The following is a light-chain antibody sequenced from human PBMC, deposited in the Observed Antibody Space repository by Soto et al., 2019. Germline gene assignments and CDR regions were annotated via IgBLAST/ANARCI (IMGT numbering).Light chain of an antibody. J-gene: IGKJ4*01. V-gene: IGKV1-33*01. Sequence: DIQMTQSPSSLSASVGDRVTITCQAGQDISNYLNWYQQKPGKAPKLLIYDASNLETGVPSRFSGSGSGTDFTFTISSLQPEDIATYYCQQYDNLPITFGGGTKVEIK. CDR1: QDISNY. CDR2: DAS. CDR3: QQYDNLPIT.